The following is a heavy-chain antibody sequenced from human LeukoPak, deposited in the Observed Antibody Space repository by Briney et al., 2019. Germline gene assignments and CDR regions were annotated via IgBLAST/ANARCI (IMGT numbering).Heavy chain of an antibody. J-gene: IGHJ4*02. D-gene: IGHD3-10*01. Sequence: ASVKVSCKASGYTFTSYYMRWVRQAPGQGLEWMGIINPSGGSTSYAQKFQGRVTMTGDTSTSTVYMELSSLRSEDTAVYYCARVFRRAYYYGSGSLGYWGQGTLVTVSS. V-gene: IGHV1-46*01. CDR3: ARVFRRAYYYGSGSLGY. CDR1: GYTFTSYY. CDR2: INPSGGST.